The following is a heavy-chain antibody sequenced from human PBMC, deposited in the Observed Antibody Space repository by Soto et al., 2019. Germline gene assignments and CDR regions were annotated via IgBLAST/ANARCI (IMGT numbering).Heavy chain of an antibody. CDR2: IYYSGST. CDR1: GGSISSGDYY. V-gene: IGHV4-30-4*01. D-gene: IGHD1-26*01. CDR3: ARVVSGATTDNWFDT. Sequence: NPSETLSLTCTVSGGSISSGDYYWSWIRQPPGKGLEWIGYIYYSGSTYYNPSLKSRVTISVDTSKNQFSLKLSSVTAADTAVYYCARVVSGATTDNWFDTWGQGTLVTVSS. J-gene: IGHJ5*02.